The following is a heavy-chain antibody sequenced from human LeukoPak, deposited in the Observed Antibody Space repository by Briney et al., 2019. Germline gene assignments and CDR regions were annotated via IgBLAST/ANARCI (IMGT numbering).Heavy chain of an antibody. CDR2: ISVNNGNA. V-gene: IGHV1-18*01. J-gene: IGHJ5*01. Sequence: ASVKVSCKASGYTFVNYGISWVRQAPGQGLEWMGWISVNNGNAKYAQKIQGRVTMTTDTSTSTAYMELRSLRSDDTAAYYCAKDRGHIYYGWGIKIDSWGQGTLVTVSS. CDR1: GYTFVNYG. D-gene: IGHD3-10*01. CDR3: AKDRGHIYYGWGIKIDS.